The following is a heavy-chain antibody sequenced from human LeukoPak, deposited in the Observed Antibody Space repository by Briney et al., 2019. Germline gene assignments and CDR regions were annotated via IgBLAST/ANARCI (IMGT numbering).Heavy chain of an antibody. V-gene: IGHV1-2*02. J-gene: IGHJ4*02. D-gene: IGHD3-9*01. CDR2: INPNHGDT. Sequence: ASVKVSCKASGYTFTGYYMHRVRQAPGQGLEWMGWINPNHGDTNYAQKFQDRVSMTRDTSISTAYMHLSRLRSADTAMYYCARSPHILTGENFDYWGQGTLLTVSS. CDR3: ARSPHILTGENFDY. CDR1: GYTFTGYY.